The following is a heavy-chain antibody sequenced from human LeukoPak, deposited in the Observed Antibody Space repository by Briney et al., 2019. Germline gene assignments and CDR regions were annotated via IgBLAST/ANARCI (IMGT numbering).Heavy chain of an antibody. CDR1: GFTFSSYA. CDR2: ISGSGGST. J-gene: IGHJ4*02. Sequence: PGGSLRLSCAASGFTFSSYAMSWVRQAPGKGLEWVSAISGSGGSTYYADSVKGRFTISRDNSKNTPYLQMNSLRAEDTAVYYCAKVPHRLLGVVVPAAMLRDFDYWGQGTLVTVSS. CDR3: AKVPHRLLGVVVPAAMLRDFDY. V-gene: IGHV3-23*01. D-gene: IGHD2-2*01.